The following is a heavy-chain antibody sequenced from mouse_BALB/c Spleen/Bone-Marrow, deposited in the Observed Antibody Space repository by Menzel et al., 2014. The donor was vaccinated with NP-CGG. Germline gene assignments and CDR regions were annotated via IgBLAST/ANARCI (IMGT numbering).Heavy chain of an antibody. CDR3: ARWGDDGTFDY. Sequence: VQLQQSGAELAKPGASVKMSCKASGYTFTSYWMHWVKQRPGQGLEWIGYIDPSTGYTEYNQKFKGKATLTADKSSSTAYMQLSSLTSEDSAVYYCARWGDDGTFDYWGQGTTLTVSS. D-gene: IGHD2-12*01. V-gene: IGHV1-7*01. J-gene: IGHJ2*01. CDR1: GYTFTSYW. CDR2: IDPSTGYT.